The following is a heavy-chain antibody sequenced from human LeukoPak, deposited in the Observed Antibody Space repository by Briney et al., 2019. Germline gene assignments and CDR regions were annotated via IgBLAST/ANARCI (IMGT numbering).Heavy chain of an antibody. CDR3: TRPLITVTVGVMDV. J-gene: IGHJ6*02. CDR2: IRSKTNNYAT. CDR1: GFTFSGSA. D-gene: IGHD4-17*01. V-gene: IGHV3-73*01. Sequence: GGSLRLSCAASGFTFSGSAMHWVRQASGKGLEWVGRIRSKTNNYATAYAASVQGRFTISRDDSKNTTYLQMNSLKTEDTAVYYCTRPLITVTVGVMDVWGQGTAVTVSS.